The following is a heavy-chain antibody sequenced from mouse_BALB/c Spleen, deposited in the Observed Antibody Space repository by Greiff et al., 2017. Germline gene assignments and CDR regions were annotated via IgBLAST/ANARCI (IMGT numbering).Heavy chain of an antibody. CDR1: GFTFSSYT. CDR3: TRDLGLLRLPGAMDY. CDR2: ISRGGSYT. D-gene: IGHD1-2*01. J-gene: IGHJ4*01. Sequence: EVKLMESGGGLVKPGGSLKLSCAASGFTFSSYTMSWVRQTPEKRLEWVATISRGGSYTYYPDSVKGRFTISRDNAKNTLYLQMSSLKSEDTAMYYCTRDLGLLRLPGAMDYWGQGTSVTVSS. V-gene: IGHV5-6-4*01.